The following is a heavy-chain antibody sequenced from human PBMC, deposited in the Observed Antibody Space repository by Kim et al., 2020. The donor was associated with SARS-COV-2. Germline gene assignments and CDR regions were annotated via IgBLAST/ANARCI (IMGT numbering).Heavy chain of an antibody. D-gene: IGHD2-15*01. CDR1: GYTFTRYE. Sequence: ASVKVSCKASGYTFTRYEINWVRQATGQGLEVMGWMNPNSGNTGYAQKFQGRVTMTRNTYISTAYMELSSLWSEDTAVYYCAWGVVGASGWGQGTLVTFSS. V-gene: IGHV1-8*01. J-gene: IGHJ4*02. CDR3: AWGVVGASG. CDR2: MNPNSGNT.